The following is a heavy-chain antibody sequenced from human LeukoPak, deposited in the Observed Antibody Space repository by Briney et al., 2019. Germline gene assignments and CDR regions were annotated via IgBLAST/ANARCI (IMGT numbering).Heavy chain of an antibody. CDR3: AKDRSIAVAGDTAD. V-gene: IGHV3-23*01. CDR1: GFTFSNYA. J-gene: IGHJ4*02. D-gene: IGHD6-19*01. Sequence: GSLRLSCAASGFTFSNYAMSWVRQAPGKGLEWVSVIRGSGGSSYYADSVKGRFTISRDNPKNTLYLQMNSLRAEDTAVYYCAKDRSIAVAGDTADWGQGTLVTVSS. CDR2: IRGSGGSS.